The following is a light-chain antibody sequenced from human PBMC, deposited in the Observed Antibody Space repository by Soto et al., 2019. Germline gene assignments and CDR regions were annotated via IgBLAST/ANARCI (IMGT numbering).Light chain of an antibody. J-gene: IGLJ2*01. CDR1: SSNIGSNT. Sequence: QSVLTQPPSASGTPGQRVTISCSGGSSNIGSNTVNWYQQLPGTAPKLFSYIDNQRPSGVPDRFTGSKSGTSASLAIDGLQSDDEADYYCAAWDDSLNGPVFGGGTKLTVL. CDR2: IDN. CDR3: AAWDDSLNGPV. V-gene: IGLV1-44*01.